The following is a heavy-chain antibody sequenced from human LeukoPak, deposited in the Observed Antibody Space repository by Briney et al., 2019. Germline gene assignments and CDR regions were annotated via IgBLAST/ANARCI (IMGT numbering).Heavy chain of an antibody. CDR3: VRDKMKDYGSDSYYNEAYYGMDV. D-gene: IGHD3-10*01. CDR1: GFTFSNYE. Sequence: PGGSLRLSCTVSGFTFSNYEMNWVWQAPAQGLEWVSYIDRNYSLIHYADSVRGRFTISRDNAKNSLYLQMNSLSAEDTAVYSCVRDKMKDYGSDSYYNEAYYGMDVWGKGTTVTVSS. V-gene: IGHV3-48*03. CDR2: IDRNYSLI. J-gene: IGHJ6*04.